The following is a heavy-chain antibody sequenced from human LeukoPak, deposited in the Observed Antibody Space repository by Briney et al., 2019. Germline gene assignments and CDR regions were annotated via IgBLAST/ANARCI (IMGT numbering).Heavy chain of an antibody. J-gene: IGHJ6*02. CDR1: GYTFSSYW. D-gene: IGHD5-12*01. Sequence: GESLKISCKGSGYTFSSYWIAWVRHMPGKGLEWMGIIYPGDSDTRYSPPFQGQVTISVEKSISTAYLQWSSLKASDTAMYYCARHQGATESYYYYGMDVWGQGTTVTVSS. CDR3: ARHQGATESYYYYGMDV. V-gene: IGHV5-51*01. CDR2: IYPGDSDT.